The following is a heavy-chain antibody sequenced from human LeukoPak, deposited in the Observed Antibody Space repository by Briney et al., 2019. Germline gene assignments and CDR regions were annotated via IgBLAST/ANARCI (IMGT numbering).Heavy chain of an antibody. D-gene: IGHD5-12*01. Sequence: SETLSLTCTVSGGSISSSSYYWGWIRQPPGKGLEWIGSIYYSGSTYYNPSLKSRVTILVDTSKNQFSLKLSSVTAADTAVYYCARHAENGSDRFDYWGQGTLVTVSS. J-gene: IGHJ4*02. V-gene: IGHV4-39*01. CDR2: IYYSGST. CDR1: GGSISSSSYY. CDR3: ARHAENGSDRFDY.